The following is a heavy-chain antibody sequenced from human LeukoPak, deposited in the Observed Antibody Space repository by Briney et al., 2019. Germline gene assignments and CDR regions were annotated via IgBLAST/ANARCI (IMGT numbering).Heavy chain of an antibody. CDR1: GGSISSYY. J-gene: IGHJ6*03. Sequence: SEILSLTCTVSGGSISSYYWSWIRQPPGKGLEWIGYIYYSGSTNYNPSLKSRVTISVDTSKNQFSLKLSSVTAADTAVYYCASSYYDILTGSYYYYMDVWGKGTTVTVSS. D-gene: IGHD3-9*01. CDR3: ASSYYDILTGSYYYYMDV. V-gene: IGHV4-59*01. CDR2: IYYSGST.